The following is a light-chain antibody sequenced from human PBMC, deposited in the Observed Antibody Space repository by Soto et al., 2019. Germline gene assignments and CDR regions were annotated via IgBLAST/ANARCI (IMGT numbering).Light chain of an antibody. CDR1: NSDVGTHNL. CDR3: CSYALL. J-gene: IGLJ1*01. CDR2: EGT. Sequence: QSVLTQPASVSGSPGQSITISCTGTNSDVGTHNLVSWCQQHPGKAPKLIIYEGTKRPSGVSNRFSGSKSGNTASLTISGLQAEDEADYNCCSYALLFGTGTKVTVL. V-gene: IGLV2-23*01.